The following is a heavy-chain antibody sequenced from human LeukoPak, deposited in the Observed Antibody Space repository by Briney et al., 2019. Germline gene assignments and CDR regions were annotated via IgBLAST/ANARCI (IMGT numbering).Heavy chain of an antibody. D-gene: IGHD3-16*02. V-gene: IGHV3-53*01. CDR2: IYSGGST. CDR1: GFTVSSNY. Sequence: GGSLRLSCAASGFTVSSNYMSWVRQAPGKGLEWVSVIYSGGSTYYADSVKGRFTISRDNSKNTLYLQMNSLRAEDTAVYYCAKLGYGITFGGVIAEFDYWGQGTLVTVSS. CDR3: AKLGYGITFGGVIAEFDY. J-gene: IGHJ4*02.